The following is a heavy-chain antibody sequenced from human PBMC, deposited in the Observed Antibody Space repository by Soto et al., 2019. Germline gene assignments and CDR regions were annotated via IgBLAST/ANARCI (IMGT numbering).Heavy chain of an antibody. J-gene: IGHJ5*02. Sequence: LSLTCAVYGGFLSESYWTWIRQPTGKGLEWIGEINHVGGTNYNPSLKSRVTMSVDTSQNQFSLRLISVTAADTAMYFCVRIRYQLPSSVLWLDPWGQGTPVTVSS. CDR1: GGFLSESY. D-gene: IGHD3-16*01. CDR3: VRIRYQLPSSVLWLDP. CDR2: INHVGGT. V-gene: IGHV4-34*01.